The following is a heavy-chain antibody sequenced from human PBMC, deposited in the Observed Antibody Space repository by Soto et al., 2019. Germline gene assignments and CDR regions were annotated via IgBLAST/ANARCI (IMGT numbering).Heavy chain of an antibody. CDR2: INAGNGNT. J-gene: IGHJ5*02. V-gene: IGHV1-3*01. D-gene: IGHD3-22*01. Sequence: ASVKVSCKASGYTFTSYAMHWVRQAPGQRLEWMGWINAGNGNTKYSQKFQGRVTITRDTSASTAYMELSSLRSEDTAVFYCARVPPYYYDSSGYYGGLWFDPGGQGTLVTVSS. CDR3: ARVPPYYYDSSGYYGGLWFDP. CDR1: GYTFTSYA.